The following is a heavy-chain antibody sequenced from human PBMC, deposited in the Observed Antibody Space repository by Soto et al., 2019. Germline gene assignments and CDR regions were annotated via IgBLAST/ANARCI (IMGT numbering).Heavy chain of an antibody. D-gene: IGHD3-3*01. Sequence: KQSQTLSLTCAISGDSVSSNSAAWNWIRQSPSRGLEWLGRTYYRSKWYNDYAVSVKSRITINPDTSKNQFSLQLNSVTPEDMAVYYCARGDFWSGYYSEYFQHWGQGTLVTVSS. V-gene: IGHV6-1*01. J-gene: IGHJ1*01. CDR3: ARGDFWSGYYSEYFQH. CDR2: TYYRSKWYN. CDR1: GDSVSSNSAA.